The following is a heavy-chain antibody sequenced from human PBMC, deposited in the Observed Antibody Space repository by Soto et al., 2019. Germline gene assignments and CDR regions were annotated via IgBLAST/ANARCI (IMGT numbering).Heavy chain of an antibody. CDR3: AKEVYGGNSKPVCFDY. CDR1: VFTFSSDP. Sequence: PVGSLKLSCAASVFTFSSDPMHLFRQAPGKGLEGVAIISYDGSNKNYADSVKGRFTISRDNSRNTLYLQMNSLRAEDTAVYYCAKEVYGGNSKPVCFDYWGQAT. V-gene: IGHV3-30-3*01. J-gene: IGHJ4*02. CDR2: ISYDGSNK. D-gene: IGHD2-21*02.